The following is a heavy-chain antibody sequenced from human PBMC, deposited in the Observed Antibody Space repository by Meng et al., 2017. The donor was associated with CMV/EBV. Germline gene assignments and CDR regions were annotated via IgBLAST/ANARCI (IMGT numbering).Heavy chain of an antibody. V-gene: IGHV3-48*04. J-gene: IGHJ4*02. CDR2: ISSSSSTI. CDR3: ARDWGGTSFKHLPHNDY. Sequence: GESLKISCAAPGFTFSSYSMNWVRQAPGKGLEWVSYISSSSSTIYYADSVKGRFTISRDNAKNSLYLQMNSLRAEDTAVYYCARDWGGTSFKHLPHNDYWGQGTLVTVSS. CDR1: GFTFSSYS. D-gene: IGHD3-16*01.